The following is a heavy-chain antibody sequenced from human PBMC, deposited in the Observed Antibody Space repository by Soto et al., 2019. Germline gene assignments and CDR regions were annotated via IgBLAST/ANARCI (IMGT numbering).Heavy chain of an antibody. J-gene: IGHJ6*02. Sequence: PSETLSLTCTVSGGSISSSSYYWGWIRQPPGKGLEWIGSIYYSGSTCYNPSLKSRVTISVDTSKNQFSLKLSSVTAADTAVYYCASGIAAAPFGYYYYGMDVWGQGTTVS. V-gene: IGHV4-39*01. CDR1: GGSISSSSYY. CDR2: IYYSGST. CDR3: ASGIAAAPFGYYYYGMDV. D-gene: IGHD6-13*01.